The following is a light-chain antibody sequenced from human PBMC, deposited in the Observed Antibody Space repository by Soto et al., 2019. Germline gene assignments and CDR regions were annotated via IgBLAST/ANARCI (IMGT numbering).Light chain of an antibody. V-gene: IGKV3-15*01. CDR1: QSISSW. Sequence: MTQSPSTLSASVGDRVTITCRASQSISSWLAWYQQKPGQAPRLLIYGASTRATGIPARFSGSGSGTEFTLTISSLQSEDFAVYYCQQYNTWRTFGQGTKVDIK. J-gene: IGKJ1*01. CDR3: QQYNTWRT. CDR2: GAS.